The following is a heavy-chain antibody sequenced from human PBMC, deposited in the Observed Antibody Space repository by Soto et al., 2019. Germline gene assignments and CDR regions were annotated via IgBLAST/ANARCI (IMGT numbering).Heavy chain of an antibody. Sequence: GGSLRLSCAASGFTFSSYGMHWVRQAPGKGLEWVAVISYDGSNKYYADSVKGRFTISRDNSKNTLYLQMNSLRAEDTAVYYCAKDSARLYSSGWAYGMDVWGQGTTVTVSS. D-gene: IGHD6-19*01. CDR2: ISYDGSNK. J-gene: IGHJ6*02. CDR1: GFTFSSYG. CDR3: AKDSARLYSSGWAYGMDV. V-gene: IGHV3-30*18.